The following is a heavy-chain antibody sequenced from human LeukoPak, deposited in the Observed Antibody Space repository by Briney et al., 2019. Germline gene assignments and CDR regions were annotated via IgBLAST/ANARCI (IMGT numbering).Heavy chain of an antibody. D-gene: IGHD1-1*01. CDR2: ISGSSGTI. CDR1: GFTFSDYY. J-gene: IGHJ4*02. V-gene: IGHV3-11*01. Sequence: PGGSLRLSCAASGFTFSDYYMSWIRQAPGKGLEWISYISGSSGTIHYGDSVKGRFTISRDNAKNSLYLQMNSLRAEDTAVYYCARRQLTSRPVDYWGQGTLVTVSS. CDR3: ARRQLTSRPVDY.